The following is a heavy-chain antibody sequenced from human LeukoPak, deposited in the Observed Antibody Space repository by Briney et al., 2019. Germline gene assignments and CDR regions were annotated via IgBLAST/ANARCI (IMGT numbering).Heavy chain of an antibody. Sequence: GGSLRLSCAASGFTVSSNYMSWVRQAPGKGLEWVSIIYSGGSRYYADSVKGRFTISRDNSKNTLYLQMNTLRAEDTAVYYCAKGGPGLWFGELLSPCYFDYWGQGTLVTVSS. J-gene: IGHJ4*02. CDR2: IYSGGSR. CDR1: GFTVSSNY. D-gene: IGHD3-10*01. CDR3: AKGGPGLWFGELLSPCYFDY. V-gene: IGHV3-53*01.